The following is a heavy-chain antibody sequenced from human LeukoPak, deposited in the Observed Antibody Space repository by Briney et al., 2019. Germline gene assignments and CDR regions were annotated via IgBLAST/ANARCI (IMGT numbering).Heavy chain of an antibody. CDR1: GFTFDDYT. CDR3: AKALYSGYDWYYFGY. CDR2: ISWDGGST. Sequence: PGGSLRLSCAASGFTFDDYTMHWVRHAPGKGLEWVSVISWDGGSTYYEDSVKGRFTISRDNSKNSLYLQMNSLRTEDTALYYCAKALYSGYDWYYFGYWGQGTLVTVSS. V-gene: IGHV3-43*01. J-gene: IGHJ4*02. D-gene: IGHD5-12*01.